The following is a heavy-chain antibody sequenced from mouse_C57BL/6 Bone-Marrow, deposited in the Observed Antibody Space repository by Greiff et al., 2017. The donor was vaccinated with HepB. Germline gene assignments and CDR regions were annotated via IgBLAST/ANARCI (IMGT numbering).Heavy chain of an antibody. D-gene: IGHD1-1*01. Sequence: DVKLVESGPGLVKPSQSLSLTCSVTGYSITSGYYWNWIRQFPGNKLEWMGYISYDGSNNYNPSLKNRISITRDTSKNQFFLKLNSVTTEDTATYYCASFITTVVVPFDYWGQGTTLTVSS. J-gene: IGHJ2*01. CDR3: ASFITTVVVPFDY. V-gene: IGHV3-6*01. CDR1: GYSITSGYY. CDR2: ISYDGSN.